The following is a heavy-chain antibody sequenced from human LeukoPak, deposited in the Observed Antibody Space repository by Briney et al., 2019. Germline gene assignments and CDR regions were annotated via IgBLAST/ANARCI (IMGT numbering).Heavy chain of an antibody. CDR1: GFTFSSYW. V-gene: IGHV3-7*01. Sequence: GSLRLSCAASGFTFSSYWMSWVRQAPGKGLEWVANIKQDGSEKYYVDSVKGRFTISRDNAKNSLYLQMNSLRAEHTAVYYCARFGITGTTGWYYYYYYMDVWGKGTTVTVSS. J-gene: IGHJ6*03. CDR3: ARFGITGTTGWYYYYYYMDV. CDR2: IKQDGSEK. D-gene: IGHD1-20*01.